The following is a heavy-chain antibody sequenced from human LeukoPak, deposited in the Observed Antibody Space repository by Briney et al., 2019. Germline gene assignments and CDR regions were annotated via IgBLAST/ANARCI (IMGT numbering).Heavy chain of an antibody. D-gene: IGHD1-26*01. Sequence: GGSLRLSCAASGFTFSSSGMHWVRQAPGKGLEWVAFIRYDGSNTYYADSVKGRFTISRDNSKNTLFLQMNSLRAEDAAVYYCASDGRRSGSYSNYFDYWGQGTPVTVSS. CDR3: ASDGRRSGSYSNYFDY. V-gene: IGHV3-30*02. CDR1: GFTFSSSG. CDR2: IRYDGSNT. J-gene: IGHJ4*02.